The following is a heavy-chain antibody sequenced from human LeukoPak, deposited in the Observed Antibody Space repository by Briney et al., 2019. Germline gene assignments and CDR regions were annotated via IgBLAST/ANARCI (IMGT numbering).Heavy chain of an antibody. V-gene: IGHV1-69*04. CDR1: GGTFSSYT. D-gene: IGHD2-2*02. CDR3: ARDHEPVVVPAAITWFDP. Sequence: SVKVSCKASGGTFSSYTTSWVRQAPGQGLEWMGRIIPILGIANYAQKFQGRVTITADKSTSTAYMELSSLRSEDTAVYYCARDHEPVVVPAAITWFDPWGQGALVTVSS. J-gene: IGHJ5*02. CDR2: IIPILGIA.